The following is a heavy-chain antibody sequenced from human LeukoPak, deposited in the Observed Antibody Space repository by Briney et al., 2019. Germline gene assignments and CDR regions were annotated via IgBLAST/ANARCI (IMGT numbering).Heavy chain of an antibody. Sequence: ASVKVSCKASGGTFSSYAISWVRQAPGQGLEWMGRIIPILGIANYAQKFQGRVTITADKSTSTAYMELSSLRSEDTAVYYCARDRPHYGSGKGIDAFDIWGQGTMVTVSS. D-gene: IGHD3-10*01. J-gene: IGHJ3*02. CDR2: IIPILGIA. CDR3: ARDRPHYGSGKGIDAFDI. CDR1: GGTFSSYA. V-gene: IGHV1-69*04.